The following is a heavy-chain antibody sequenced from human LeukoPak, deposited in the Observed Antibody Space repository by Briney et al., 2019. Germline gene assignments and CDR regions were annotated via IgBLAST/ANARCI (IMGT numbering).Heavy chain of an antibody. CDR2: FDPEDGET. Sequence: ASVKVSCKVSGYTLTELSMHWVRQAPGKGLEWMGGFDPEDGETIYAQKFQGRVTMTEDTSTDTAYMELSSLRSKDTAVYYCATIRRGYSYGYVALIYWGQGTLVTVSS. CDR1: GYTLTELS. J-gene: IGHJ4*02. CDR3: ATIRRGYSYGYVALIY. V-gene: IGHV1-24*01. D-gene: IGHD5-18*01.